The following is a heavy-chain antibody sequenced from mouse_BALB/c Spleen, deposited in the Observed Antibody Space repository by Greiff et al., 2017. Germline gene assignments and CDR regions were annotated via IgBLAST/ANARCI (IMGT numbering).Heavy chain of an antibody. V-gene: IGHV1S135*01. CDR3: ARSDWDCAMDY. Sequence: VQLQQSGPELGKPGASVKISCKASGYSFTGYNMYWVKQSHRKSLEWIGYIDPYNGGTSYNQKSKGKATLTVDKSSSTAYMHLNSLTSEDSAIYYCARSDWDCAMDYWGQGTSVTVSS. CDR1: GYSFTGYN. D-gene: IGHD4-1*01. J-gene: IGHJ4*01. CDR2: IDPYNGGT.